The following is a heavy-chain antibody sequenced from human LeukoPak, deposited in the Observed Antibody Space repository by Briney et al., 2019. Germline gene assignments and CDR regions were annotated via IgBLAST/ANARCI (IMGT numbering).Heavy chain of an antibody. J-gene: IGHJ3*02. V-gene: IGHV3-48*03. CDR2: ISSSGGTI. CDR1: GFTFSSYE. Sequence: GGSLRLSCAASGFTFSSYEMNWVRQAPGKGLEWVPYISSSGGTIYYADSVKGRFTISRDNAKNSLYLQMNSLRAEDTAVYYCARDFGGRQENDAFDIWGQGTMVTVSS. CDR3: ARDFGGRQENDAFDI. D-gene: IGHD4-23*01.